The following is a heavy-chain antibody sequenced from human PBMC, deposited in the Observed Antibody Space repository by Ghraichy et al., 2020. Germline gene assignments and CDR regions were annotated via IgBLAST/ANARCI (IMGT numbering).Heavy chain of an antibody. CDR3: ARIHGSGSSGFGMDV. D-gene: IGHD2-15*01. V-gene: IGHV3-11*06. CDR1: GFTFSDYY. CDR2: ISSGSDYI. J-gene: IGHJ6*02. Sequence: GESLNISCEASGFTFSDYYMGWFRQAPGQGLEWVSAISSGSDYIYYADSVKGRFTISRDNAKNSLYLQMNSLSAEDTAVYYCARIHGSGSSGFGMDVWGRGTTVTVSS.